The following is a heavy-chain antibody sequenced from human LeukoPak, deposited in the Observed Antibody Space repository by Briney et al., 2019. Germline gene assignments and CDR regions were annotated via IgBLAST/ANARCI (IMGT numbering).Heavy chain of an antibody. CDR3: ARDNYGFLDY. CDR1: GFTFSNYW. J-gene: IGHJ4*02. V-gene: IGHV3-74*01. Sequence: GSLRLSCAASGFTFSNYWMHLVRQAPGKGLGWVSQINSDGSGTSYTDSVKGRFTISRDNAKNTLYLQMNSLGAEDTAVYYCARDNYGFLDYWGQGTLVTVSS. CDR2: INSDGSGT. D-gene: IGHD3-10*01.